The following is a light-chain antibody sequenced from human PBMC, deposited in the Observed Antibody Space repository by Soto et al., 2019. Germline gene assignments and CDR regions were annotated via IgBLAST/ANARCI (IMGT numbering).Light chain of an antibody. CDR3: QQRSSWPIT. V-gene: IGKV3-11*01. CDR2: DAS. J-gene: IGKJ3*01. CDR1: QTVNSY. Sequence: EIVLTQSPVTLSLSPGERATLSCRASQTVNSYFAWYQQTPGQPPRLILYDASTRATGLPARFSGSGSGTDFTLSFSSLEPEDFAVYYCQQRSSWPITFGPGTKVDVK.